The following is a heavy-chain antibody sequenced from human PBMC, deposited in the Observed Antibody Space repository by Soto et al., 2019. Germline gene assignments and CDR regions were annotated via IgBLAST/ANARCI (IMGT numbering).Heavy chain of an antibody. CDR1: GYTFTTYG. Sequence: QVQLVQSGAEVKKPGASVKVSCKASGYTFTTYGISWVRQAPGHELEWMGWISSYDDNADYAQKFQGRLTMTTDTSTSTAYMELRSLTSDYTAMFYCARGWELSVWGQGTLVTVSS. CDR2: ISSYDDNA. D-gene: IGHD1-26*01. V-gene: IGHV1-18*04. J-gene: IGHJ4*02. CDR3: ARGWELSV.